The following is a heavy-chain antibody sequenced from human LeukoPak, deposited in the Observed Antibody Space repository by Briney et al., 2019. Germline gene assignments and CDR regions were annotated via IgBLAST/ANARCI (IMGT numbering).Heavy chain of an antibody. Sequence: SVKVSCKASGGTFSSYAISWVRQAPGQGLEWMGGIIPIFGRANYAQKFQGRVTITADESTSTAYLELSSLRSEDTAVYYCARDREYCSGGSCLYNWFDPWGQGTLVTVSS. CDR1: GGTFSSYA. V-gene: IGHV1-69*01. CDR2: IIPIFGRA. D-gene: IGHD2-15*01. J-gene: IGHJ5*02. CDR3: ARDREYCSGGSCLYNWFDP.